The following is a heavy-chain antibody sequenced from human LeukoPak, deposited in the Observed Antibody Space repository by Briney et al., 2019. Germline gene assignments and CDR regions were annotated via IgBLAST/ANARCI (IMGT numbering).Heavy chain of an antibody. CDR1: GYTFTYYY. V-gene: IGHV1-2*04. Sequence: ASVKDSCKASGYTFTYYYIHWVRQAPGHGLEWVGWIDPSSGGTNYAQRFQGWVTMTRDTSISTAYMELSRLTSDDTAVYFCARGDGVYVLGFEHWGQGTLVTVSS. CDR3: ARGDGVYVLGFEH. CDR2: IDPSSGGT. J-gene: IGHJ1*01. D-gene: IGHD5/OR15-5a*01.